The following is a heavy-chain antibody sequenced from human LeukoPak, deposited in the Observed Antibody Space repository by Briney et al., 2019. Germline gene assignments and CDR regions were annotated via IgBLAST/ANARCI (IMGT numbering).Heavy chain of an antibody. CDR2: ISSSRSYI. CDR1: GFTFSSYS. Sequence: GGSLRLSCAASGFTFSSYSMNWVRQAPGKGLEWVSSISSSRSYIYYADSVKGRFTISRDNAKNSLYLQMNSLRAEDTAVYYCARDYDYVWGSYRYYYYYMDVWGKGTTVTVSS. V-gene: IGHV3-21*01. J-gene: IGHJ6*03. CDR3: ARDYDYVWGSYRYYYYYMDV. D-gene: IGHD3-16*02.